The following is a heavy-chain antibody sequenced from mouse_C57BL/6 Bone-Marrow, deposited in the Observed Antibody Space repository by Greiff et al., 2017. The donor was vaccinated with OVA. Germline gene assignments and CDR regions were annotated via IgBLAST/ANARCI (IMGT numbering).Heavy chain of an antibody. CDR3: TGRLRRGFAY. CDR2: IRLKSDNYAT. J-gene: IGHJ3*01. D-gene: IGHD2-4*01. V-gene: IGHV6-3*01. CDR1: GFTFSNYW. Sequence: EVKLMESGGGLVQPGGSMKLSCVASGFTFSNYWMNWVRQSPEKGLEWVAQIRLKSDNYATHYAESVKGRFTISRDDSKSSVYLQMNNLRAEDTGIYYCTGRLRRGFAYWGQGTLVTVSA.